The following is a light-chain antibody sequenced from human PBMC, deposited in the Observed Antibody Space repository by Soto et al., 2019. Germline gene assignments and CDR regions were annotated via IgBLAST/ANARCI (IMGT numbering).Light chain of an antibody. CDR1: QSISSD. J-gene: IGKJ1*01. CDR3: QQYNNWPRT. CDR2: GAS. Sequence: EIVMTQSPATLSVSPGETATLSCRASQSISSDLAWLQQKPGQSPGLLIFGASTRATGIPARFSGGGFGTEFTLTISSLQSEDFAVYYCQQYNNWPRTFGLGTRVEVK. V-gene: IGKV3-15*01.